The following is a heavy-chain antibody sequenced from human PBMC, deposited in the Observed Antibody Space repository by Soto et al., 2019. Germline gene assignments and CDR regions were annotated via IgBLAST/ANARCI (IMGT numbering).Heavy chain of an antibody. Sequence: GGSLRLSSAASGFTFSSYWMHWVRQAPGKGLVWVSRINSDGSSTSYADSVKGRFTISRDNAKNTLYLQMDSLRVEDTAVYYCARGTIVARQHLDYWGQGTLVTVSS. CDR1: GFTFSSYW. D-gene: IGHD6-6*01. V-gene: IGHV3-74*01. J-gene: IGHJ4*02. CDR3: ARGTIVARQHLDY. CDR2: INSDGSST.